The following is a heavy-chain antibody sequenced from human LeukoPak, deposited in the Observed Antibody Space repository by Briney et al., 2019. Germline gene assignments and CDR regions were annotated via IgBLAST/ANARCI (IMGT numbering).Heavy chain of an antibody. CDR2: IYHSGST. J-gene: IGHJ5*02. Sequence: SETLSLTCTVSGYSISSGYYWGWMRQPPGKGLEWIGSIYHSGSTYYNPSLKSRVTISVDTSKNQFSLKLSSVTAADTAVYYCARDIGYSSSWTQFNWFDPWGQGTLVTVSS. D-gene: IGHD6-13*01. V-gene: IGHV4-38-2*02. CDR3: ARDIGYSSSWTQFNWFDP. CDR1: GYSISSGYY.